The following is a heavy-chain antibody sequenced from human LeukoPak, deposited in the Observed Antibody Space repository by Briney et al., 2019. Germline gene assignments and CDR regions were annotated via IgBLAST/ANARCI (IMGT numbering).Heavy chain of an antibody. CDR1: GFTFDDYA. Sequence: QTGGSLRLSCAASGFTFDDYAMPWVRQAPGKGLEWVSGISWNSGSIGYADSVKGRFTISRDNAKNSLYLQMNSLRAEDTALYYCAREPGIAVAGIPWGQGTLVTVSS. D-gene: IGHD6-19*01. V-gene: IGHV3-9*01. CDR3: AREPGIAVAGIP. CDR2: ISWNSGSI. J-gene: IGHJ5*02.